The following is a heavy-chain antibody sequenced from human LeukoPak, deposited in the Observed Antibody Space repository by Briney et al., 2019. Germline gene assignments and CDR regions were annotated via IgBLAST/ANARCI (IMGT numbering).Heavy chain of an antibody. Sequence: GESLQISCKGSGYSFTSYWIGWVRQMPGKGLEWTGIIYPCDSDARYSPSFQGQVTISADKSINSAYLQWSSLKASDTAIYYCARRGSSSWYRGDFDYWGQGTLVPVSS. CDR3: ARRGSSSWYRGDFDY. CDR1: GYSFTSYW. CDR2: IYPCDSDA. V-gene: IGHV5-51*01. D-gene: IGHD6-13*01. J-gene: IGHJ4*02.